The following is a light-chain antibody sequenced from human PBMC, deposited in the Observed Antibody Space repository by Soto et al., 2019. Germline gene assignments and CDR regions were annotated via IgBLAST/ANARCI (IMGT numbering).Light chain of an antibody. J-gene: IGKJ1*01. V-gene: IGKV1-5*01. CDR3: LKDINYPWT. Sequence: DLQMTQSPSTLSASVGYRFPITGRASQSISTYLAWYQQKPGKPPKVLIYGASNLQSGVPPRFSGSGSGTDFTLAISSLQPEDSATYYCLKDINYPWTFGQGTKVDIK. CDR1: QSISTY. CDR2: GAS.